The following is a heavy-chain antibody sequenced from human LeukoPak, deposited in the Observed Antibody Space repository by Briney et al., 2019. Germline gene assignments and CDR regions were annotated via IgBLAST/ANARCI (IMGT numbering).Heavy chain of an antibody. Sequence: SETLSLTCTVSGYSISSGYYWGWIRQPPGKGLEWTGSIDHSGSTSYNPSLKSRITISVDTSKNQFSLKLSSVTAADTAVYYCARGWGGDYGNYYYYYMDVWGKGTTVTISS. CDR1: GYSISSGYY. V-gene: IGHV4-38-2*02. D-gene: IGHD4-17*01. CDR3: ARGWGGDYGNYYYYYMDV. J-gene: IGHJ6*03. CDR2: IDHSGST.